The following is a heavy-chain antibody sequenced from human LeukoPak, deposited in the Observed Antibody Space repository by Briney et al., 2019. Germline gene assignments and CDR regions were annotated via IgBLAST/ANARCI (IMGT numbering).Heavy chain of an antibody. CDR2: SDWDEKK. V-gene: IGHV2-70*04. J-gene: IGHJ4*02. D-gene: IGHD4-17*01. Sequence: SGPALVKPTQALTLTCTFSGFSLSGRSMGLSWIRLPPVKALEWLGHSDWDEKKFYITSLKTRLTISKATSKNQLVLTMTNMDPVDTATYYCARGGGTYDYFDYWGQGTLVTVSS. CDR1: GFSLSGRSMG. CDR3: ARGGGTYDYFDY.